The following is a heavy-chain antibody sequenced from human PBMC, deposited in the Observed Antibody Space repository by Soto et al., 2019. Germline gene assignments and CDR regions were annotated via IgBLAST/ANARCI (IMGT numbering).Heavy chain of an antibody. Sequence: ASVKVSCKASGYTFTSYCISWVRQAPGQGLEWMGWISAYNGNTNYAQKLQGRVTMTTDTSTSTAYMELRSLRSDDTAVYYCARDSGHYDILTGYHDYYYGMDVWGQGTTVPAP. CDR2: ISAYNGNT. D-gene: IGHD3-9*01. CDR1: GYTFTSYC. V-gene: IGHV1-18*01. J-gene: IGHJ6*02. CDR3: ARDSGHYDILTGYHDYYYGMDV.